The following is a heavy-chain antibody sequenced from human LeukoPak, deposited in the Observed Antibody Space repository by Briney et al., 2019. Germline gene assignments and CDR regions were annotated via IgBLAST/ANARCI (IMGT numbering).Heavy chain of an antibody. V-gene: IGHV3-23*01. Sequence: GGSLRLSCAASGFTFSDYYMSWIRQAPGKGLEWVSAISGSGGSTYYADSVKGRFTISRDNSKNTLYLQMNSLRAEDTAVYYCAKDGDYGGNSLGFDIWGQGTMVTVSS. CDR1: GFTFSDYY. D-gene: IGHD4-23*01. CDR2: ISGSGGST. CDR3: AKDGDYGGNSLGFDI. J-gene: IGHJ3*02.